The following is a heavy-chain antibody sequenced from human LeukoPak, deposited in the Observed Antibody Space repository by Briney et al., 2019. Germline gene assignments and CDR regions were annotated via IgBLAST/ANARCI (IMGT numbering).Heavy chain of an antibody. V-gene: IGHV1-2*02. D-gene: IGHD2-2*01. CDR2: INPNSGDT. J-gene: IGHJ4*02. CDR3: ARDSSAALEF. Sequence: ASVKVFCKASGYTFTEHYIHWVRQAPGQGLEWMGWINPNSGDTNYAQNSQGRVTITRDASNSIVYMEVSSLSSDDTAVYYCARDSSAALEFWGQGTPVTVSP. CDR1: GYTFTEHY.